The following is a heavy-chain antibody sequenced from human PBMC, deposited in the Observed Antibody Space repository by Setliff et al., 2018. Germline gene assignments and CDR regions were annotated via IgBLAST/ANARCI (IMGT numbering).Heavy chain of an antibody. D-gene: IGHD3-3*01. CDR2: INPSGGST. CDR1: GYTFTSYY. J-gene: IGHJ6*02. Sequence: ASVKVSCKASGYTFTSYYMYWVRQAPGQGLEWMGIINPSGGSTSYAQKFQGRVTMTRDTSTSTVYMELSSLRSEDTAVYYCAGTYYNFWSALDYYYYGMDVWGQGTTVTVSS. CDR3: AGTYYNFWSALDYYYYGMDV. V-gene: IGHV1-46*01.